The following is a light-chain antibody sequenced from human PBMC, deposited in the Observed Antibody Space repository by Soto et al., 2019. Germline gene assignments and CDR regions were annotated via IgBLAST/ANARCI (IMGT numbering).Light chain of an antibody. J-gene: IGLJ3*02. V-gene: IGLV2-14*01. Sequence: QSALTQPASVSGSPGQSITISCTGTSSDVGNYNYVSWYQQNPGKAPKLMIYEVSNRPSGVSNRFSGSKSGNTASLTISGLQAEDEADYYCSSYTSSSTWVFGGGTKLTVL. CDR2: EVS. CDR3: SSYTSSSTWV. CDR1: SSDVGNYNY.